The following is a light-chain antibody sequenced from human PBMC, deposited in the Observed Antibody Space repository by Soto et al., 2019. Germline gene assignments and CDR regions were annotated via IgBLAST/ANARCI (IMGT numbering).Light chain of an antibody. CDR2: GAS. Sequence: EIVLTQSPGTLSLSPGERATLSCRASQSVSSSYLAWYQHKPGQAPRLLIYGASSRATGIPDRFSGSGSGTDFTLTISRLEPEDFAVYYCQQYGSSAWTFGQGTKVVIK. CDR1: QSVSSSY. CDR3: QQYGSSAWT. V-gene: IGKV3-20*01. J-gene: IGKJ1*01.